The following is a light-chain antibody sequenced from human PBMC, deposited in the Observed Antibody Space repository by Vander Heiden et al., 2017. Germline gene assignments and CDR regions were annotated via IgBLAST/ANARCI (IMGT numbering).Light chain of an antibody. CDR3: QAYDSRGSGWV. CDR1: RSNIGTGSD. Sequence: QSVLTPPPSVSGAPAQGVTISCPGSRSNIGTGSDVLWYQQRPGTAPKLLSYDNNSRPSGVPARFSGSKSGTAVSLAITGLQAEDEADYYCQAYDSRGSGWVFGGGTRLTVL. V-gene: IGLV1-40*01. CDR2: DNN. J-gene: IGLJ3*02.